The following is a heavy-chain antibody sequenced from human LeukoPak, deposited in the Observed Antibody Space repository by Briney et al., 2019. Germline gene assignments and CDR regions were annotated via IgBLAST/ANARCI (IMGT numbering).Heavy chain of an antibody. CDR1: GFMFSTYW. J-gene: IGHJ4*02. CDR3: PRVEGDSYGSATYHRHFDY. D-gene: IGHD3-10*01. V-gene: IGHV3-7*01. CDR2: IKQDGSEK. Sequence: GGSLRLSCAASGFMFSTYWMTWVRQAPGKGLEWVANIKQDGSEKYYVDSVEGRFTISRNNAENSLYLQMSSLRAEDTALYYCPRVEGDSYGSATYHRHFDYLGQGTLVTVSS.